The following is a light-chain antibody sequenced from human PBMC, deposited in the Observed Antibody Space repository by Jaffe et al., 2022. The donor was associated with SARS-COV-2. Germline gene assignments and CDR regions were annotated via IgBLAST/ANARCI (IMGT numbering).Light chain of an antibody. CDR1: SSDVGGYG. CDR3: CSYAGSSTYV. Sequence: QSALTQPASVSGSLGQSTTISCTGTSSDVGGYGVTWYQHHPGKAPKLLIYEDNKRPSGISNRFSGSKSGNTASLTISGLQAEDEADYYCCSYAGSSTYVFGIGTKVTVL. CDR2: EDN. J-gene: IGLJ1*01. V-gene: IGLV2-23*01.